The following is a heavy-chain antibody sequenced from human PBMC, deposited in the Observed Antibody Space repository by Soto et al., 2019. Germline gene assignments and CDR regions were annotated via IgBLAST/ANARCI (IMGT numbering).Heavy chain of an antibody. CDR1: GFTFSSYG. J-gene: IGHJ4*02. CDR2: IWEDGSKK. CDR3: ARGSYRYSSSPSNFDY. V-gene: IGHV3-33*01. Sequence: QVQLVESGGGVVQPGRSLRLSCAASGFTFSSYGMHWVRQAPGKGLEWVAGIWEDGSKKYYADSVKGRFTISRDNSKNTLYLQMNSLRAEDTAVYYCARGSYRYSSSPSNFDYWGQGTLVTVSS. D-gene: IGHD6-6*01.